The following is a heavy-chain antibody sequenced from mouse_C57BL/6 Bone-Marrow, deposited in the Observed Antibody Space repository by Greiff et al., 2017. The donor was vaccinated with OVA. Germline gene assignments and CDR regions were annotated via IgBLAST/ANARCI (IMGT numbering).Heavy chain of an antibody. CDR1: GYTFTSYW. CDR3: ARGDDGYPVAY. CDR2: IDPSDSYT. V-gene: IGHV1-59*01. J-gene: IGHJ3*01. D-gene: IGHD2-3*01. Sequence: VQLQQPGAELVRPGTSVKLSCKASGYTFTSYWMHWVKQRPGQGLEWIGVIDPSDSYTNYTPKFKGKATLTVDTSSSTAYMQLSSLTSEDSAVYYCARGDDGYPVAYWGQGTLVTVSA.